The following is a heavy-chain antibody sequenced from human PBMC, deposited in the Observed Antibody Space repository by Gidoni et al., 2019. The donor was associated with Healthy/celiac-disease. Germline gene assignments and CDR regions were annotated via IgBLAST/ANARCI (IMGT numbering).Heavy chain of an antibody. V-gene: IGHV3-66*01. CDR3: AREEAERRAAAGTSWFDP. D-gene: IGHD6-13*01. CDR1: GFTVSGNY. J-gene: IGHJ5*02. CDR2: IYSGGST. Sequence: EVQLVESGGGLVQPGGSLRLSCAASGFTVSGNYMSWVRQAPGKGLEWVSVIYSGGSTYYADSVKGRFTISRDNSKNTLYLQMNSLRAEDTAVYYCAREEAERRAAAGTSWFDPWGQGTLVTVSS.